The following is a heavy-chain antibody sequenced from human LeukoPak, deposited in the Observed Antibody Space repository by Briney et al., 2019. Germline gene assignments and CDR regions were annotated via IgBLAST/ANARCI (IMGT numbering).Heavy chain of an antibody. Sequence: GGSLRLSCAASGFTFRSYGMHWVRQAPGKGLEWVAFIRYDGGNEYYADSVKGRFTISRDNSKNTLYLQMNSLRAEDTAVYSCAKCLEHFDGSDYWGQGTLVTVSS. CDR2: IRYDGGNE. CDR3: AKCLEHFDGSDY. D-gene: IGHD3-9*01. J-gene: IGHJ4*02. CDR1: GFTFRSYG. V-gene: IGHV3-30*02.